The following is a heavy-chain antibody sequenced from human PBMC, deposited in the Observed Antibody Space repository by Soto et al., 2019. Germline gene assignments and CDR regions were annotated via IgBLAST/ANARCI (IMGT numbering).Heavy chain of an antibody. CDR3: ARGRPPTRRHYFDY. CDR2: INHSGST. J-gene: IGHJ4*02. Sequence: TSETLSLTCAVYGGSFSGYYWSWIRQPPGKGLEWIGEINHSGSTNYNPSLKSRVTISVDTSKNQFSLKLSSVTAADTAVYYCARGRPPTRRHYFDYWGQGTLVTVSS. CDR1: GGSFSGYY. V-gene: IGHV4-34*01.